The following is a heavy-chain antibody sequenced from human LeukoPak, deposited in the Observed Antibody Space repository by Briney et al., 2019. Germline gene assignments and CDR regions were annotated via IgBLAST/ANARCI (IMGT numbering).Heavy chain of an antibody. CDR1: GGSINSYY. J-gene: IGHJ4*02. CDR3: ARRRPYYSGGNCYSLLDY. V-gene: IGHV4-59*01. CDR2: ISYSGST. D-gene: IGHD2-15*01. Sequence: SETLSLTCTVSGGSINSYYWSWIRQPPGKGLEWMGYISYSGSTNYNPSLKSRVTLSVDTSKNQFSLELSSVTAADTAVYYCARRRPYYSGGNCYSLLDYWGQGTLVTVSS.